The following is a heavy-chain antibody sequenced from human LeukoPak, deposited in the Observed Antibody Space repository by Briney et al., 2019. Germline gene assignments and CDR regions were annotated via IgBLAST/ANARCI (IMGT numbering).Heavy chain of an antibody. CDR1: GGTFSSYA. Sequence: SVKVSCKASGGTFSSYAISWVRQAPGQGLEWMGGIIPIFGTANYAQKFQGRVTITTDESTSTAYMELSRLRSDDTAVYYCARGALRYFDWSPFDYWGQGALVTVSS. CDR2: IIPIFGTA. D-gene: IGHD3-9*01. V-gene: IGHV1-69*05. J-gene: IGHJ4*02. CDR3: ARGALRYFDWSPFDY.